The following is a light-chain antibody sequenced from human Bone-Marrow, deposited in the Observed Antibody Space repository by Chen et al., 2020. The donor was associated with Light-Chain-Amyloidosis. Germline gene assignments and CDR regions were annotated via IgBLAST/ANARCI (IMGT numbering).Light chain of an antibody. CDR1: ALPTKY. Sequence: SYELTQPPSVSVSPGQTARIPCSGDALPTKYAYWYQQKPGQAPVLVIHRDTERPSGISERFSGSSSGTTATLTIRGVQAEDEADYHCQSADSSGTYEVIFGGGTKLTVL. CDR3: QSADSSGTYEVI. CDR2: RDT. J-gene: IGLJ2*01. V-gene: IGLV3-25*03.